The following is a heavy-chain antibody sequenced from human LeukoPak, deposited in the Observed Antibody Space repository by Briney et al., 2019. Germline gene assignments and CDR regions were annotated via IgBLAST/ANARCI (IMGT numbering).Heavy chain of an antibody. CDR2: INPNSGGT. CDR1: GYTFTGYY. J-gene: IGHJ4*02. CDR3: ASAYDSSGYHRVFGDY. Sequence: ASVKVSCKASGYTFTGYYMHWVRQAPGQGLEWMGWINPNSGGTNYAQKFQGRVTMTRDTSISTAYMELSRLRSDDTAVYYCASAYDSSGYHRVFGDYWGQGTLVTVSS. D-gene: IGHD3-22*01. V-gene: IGHV1-2*02.